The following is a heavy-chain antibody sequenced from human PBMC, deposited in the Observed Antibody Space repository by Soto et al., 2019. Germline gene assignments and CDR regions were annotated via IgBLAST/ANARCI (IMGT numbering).Heavy chain of an antibody. CDR2: IYYSGST. CDR3: ARAVGGYCSSTSCYAGVGDYYYYYYMDV. J-gene: IGHJ6*03. D-gene: IGHD2-2*01. Sequence: SETLSLTCTVSGGSISSYYWSWIRQPPGKGLEWIGYIYYSGSTNYNPSLKSRVTISVDTSKNQFSLKLSSVTAADTAVYYCARAVGGYCSSTSCYAGVGDYYYYYYMDVWGKGATVTVSS. CDR1: GGSISSYY. V-gene: IGHV4-59*01.